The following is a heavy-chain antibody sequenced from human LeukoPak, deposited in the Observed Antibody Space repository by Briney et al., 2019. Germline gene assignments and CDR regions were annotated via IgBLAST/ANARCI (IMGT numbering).Heavy chain of an antibody. J-gene: IGHJ3*02. CDR3: ARDGGRLWFGELFPYGAFDI. V-gene: IGHV3-21*01. D-gene: IGHD3-10*01. CDR1: GFTFSSYS. Sequence: PGGSLRLSCAASGFTFSSYSMNWVRQAPGKGLEWVSSISSSSSYIYYADSVKGRFTISRDNAKNSLYLQMNSLRAEDTAVYYCARDGGRLWFGELFPYGAFDIWGQGTMVTVSS. CDR2: ISSSSSYI.